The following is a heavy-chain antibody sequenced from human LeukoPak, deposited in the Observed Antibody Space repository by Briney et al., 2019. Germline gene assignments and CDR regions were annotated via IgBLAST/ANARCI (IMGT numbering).Heavy chain of an antibody. J-gene: IGHJ4*02. Sequence: SETLSLTCAVYGGSFSGYYWSWIRQPPGKGLEWIGEINHSGSTNYNPSLKSRVTISLDTSKNQFSLKLTSVTAADTGFYYCARGTTWYYFDSWSQGTLVTVSS. V-gene: IGHV4-34*01. CDR1: GGSFSGYY. CDR3: ARGTTWYYFDS. D-gene: IGHD1-1*01. CDR2: INHSGST.